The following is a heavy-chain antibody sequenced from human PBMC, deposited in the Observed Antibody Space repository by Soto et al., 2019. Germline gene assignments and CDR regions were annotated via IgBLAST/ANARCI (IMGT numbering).Heavy chain of an antibody. D-gene: IGHD2-8*01. V-gene: IGHV1-8*02. CDR3: ARVRELGYCTNGVCVDAFDI. J-gene: IGHJ3*02. Sequence: ASVKVSCKASGYTFTSYGISWVRQATGQGLEWMGWMNPNSGNTGYAQKFQGRVTMTRNTSISTAYMELSSLRSEDTAVYYCARVRELGYCTNGVCVDAFDIWGQGTMVTVSS. CDR1: GYTFTSYG. CDR2: MNPNSGNT.